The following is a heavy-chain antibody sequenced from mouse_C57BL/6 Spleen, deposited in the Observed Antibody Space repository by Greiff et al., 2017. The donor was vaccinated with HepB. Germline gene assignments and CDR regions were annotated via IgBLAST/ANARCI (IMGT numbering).Heavy chain of an antibody. Sequence: VQLQQPGAELVRPGSSVKLSCKASGYTFTSYWMDWVKQRPGQGLEWIGNIYPSDSETHYNQKFKDKATLTVDKSSSTAYMQLSSLTSEDSAVYYCARGGSGYHFDYWGQGTTLTVSS. D-gene: IGHD3-2*02. CDR2: IYPSDSET. CDR3: ARGGSGYHFDY. J-gene: IGHJ2*01. CDR1: GYTFTSYW. V-gene: IGHV1-61*01.